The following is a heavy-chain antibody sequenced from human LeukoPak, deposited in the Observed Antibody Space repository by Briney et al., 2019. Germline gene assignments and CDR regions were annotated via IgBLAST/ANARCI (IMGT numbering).Heavy chain of an antibody. CDR1: GFTLTELS. V-gene: IGHV1-24*01. CDR2: FDPEDGET. CDR3: AKDRPYNYADNSAIDF. J-gene: IGHJ4*02. D-gene: IGHD4-23*01. Sequence: GASVKVSCKVSGFTLTELSMHWVRQAPGKGLEWMGGFDPEDGETIYAQKFQGRVTMTEDTSTDTAYMELSSLRSEDTAVYYCAKDRPYNYADNSAIDFWGQGTLVTVSS.